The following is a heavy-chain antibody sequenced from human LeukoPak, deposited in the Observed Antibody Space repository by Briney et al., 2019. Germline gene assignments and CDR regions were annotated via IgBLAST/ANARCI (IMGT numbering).Heavy chain of an antibody. CDR2: SKNDGSST. D-gene: IGHD1-14*01. J-gene: IGHJ4*02. V-gene: IGHV3-74*01. CDR3: ARELVRKQDLDN. Sequence: GGSLRLSGAVSGFTSSGDWMHWVRQAPGKGLVWVSRSKNDGSSTSYADSVKGRFAISRDNAKNTLYLQMNSLRAEDTAVYYCARELVRKQDLDNWGPGTLVTVSS. CDR1: GFTSSGDW.